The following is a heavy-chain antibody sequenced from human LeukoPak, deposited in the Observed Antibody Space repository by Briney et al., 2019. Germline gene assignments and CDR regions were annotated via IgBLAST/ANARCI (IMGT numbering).Heavy chain of an antibody. CDR1: GFTFSSYA. CDR3: AKASWVSNGDAVL. V-gene: IGHV3-23*01. CDR2: LRGDGST. J-gene: IGHJ4*02. Sequence: GGSLRLSCAASGFTFSSYAMSWVRQAPARGLEWVSSLRGDGSTFYADSVKGRFTLSRDESRNTVYFQLNSLRVEDTAVYYCAKASWVSNGDAVLWGQGTLVSVFS. D-gene: IGHD1-1*01.